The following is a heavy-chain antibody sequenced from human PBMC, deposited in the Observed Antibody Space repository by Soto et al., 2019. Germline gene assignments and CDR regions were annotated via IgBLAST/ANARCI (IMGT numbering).Heavy chain of an antibody. CDR1: GGSISSRRHY. D-gene: IGHD3-3*01. V-gene: IGHV4-39*01. CDR3: ATADGFGVVTPFFEY. CDR2: SYYRGST. Sequence: QLQLQESGPGLVKPSETLSLTCTVSGGSISSRRHYWGWIRQSPGKHLEWIGSSYYRGSTHYNPSLKTRVTISVDTSKNQVFLKLCSVTAADTAVYYCATADGFGVVTPFFEYWGQGIRVTVSS. J-gene: IGHJ4*02.